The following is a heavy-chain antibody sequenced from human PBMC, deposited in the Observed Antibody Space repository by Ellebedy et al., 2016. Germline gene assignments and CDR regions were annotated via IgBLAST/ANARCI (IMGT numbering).Heavy chain of an antibody. J-gene: IGHJ6*02. CDR1: GFTFSSYT. CDR3: ANPGTDTALGTNKYYYYYGMDV. Sequence: GESLKISXAASGFTFSSYTMSWVRQAPGKGLEWVSIISGSGTGGYTYYADSVKGRFTLSRDDSKNTLYLQMSSLRPEDTAVYYCANPGTDTALGTNKYYYYYGMDVWGQGTTVTVSS. V-gene: IGHV3-23*01. CDR2: ISGSGTGGYT. D-gene: IGHD5-18*01.